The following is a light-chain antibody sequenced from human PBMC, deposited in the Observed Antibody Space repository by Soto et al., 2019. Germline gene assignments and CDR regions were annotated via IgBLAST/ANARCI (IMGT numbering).Light chain of an antibody. V-gene: IGLV2-14*03. Sequence: QSALTQPASVSGSPGQAITFSCTGTSSDVDAYDYVYWYQQHPGKAPKLIIFDVSNRPSGVSNRFSGSKSGNTASLTISGLQAGDEAGYYCSFCTSDNTYVFGTGTKLTVL. CDR1: SSDVDAYDY. CDR3: SFCTSDNTYV. J-gene: IGLJ1*01. CDR2: DVS.